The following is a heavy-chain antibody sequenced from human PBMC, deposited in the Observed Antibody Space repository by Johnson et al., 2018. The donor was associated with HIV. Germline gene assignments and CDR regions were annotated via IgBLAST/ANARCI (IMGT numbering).Heavy chain of an antibody. CDR1: GFTFDDYA. Sequence: VESGGGLVQPGRSLRLSCAASGFTFDDYAMHWVRQAPGKGLEWVSGISWNSGSIGYADSVKGRFTISRDTAKNSHYLQMNSLRTEDTALYYCAKGKGGTTSPIHDAFDIWGQGTMVTVSS. D-gene: IGHD1-7*01. V-gene: IGHV3-9*01. CDR3: AKGKGGTTSPIHDAFDI. CDR2: ISWNSGSI. J-gene: IGHJ3*02.